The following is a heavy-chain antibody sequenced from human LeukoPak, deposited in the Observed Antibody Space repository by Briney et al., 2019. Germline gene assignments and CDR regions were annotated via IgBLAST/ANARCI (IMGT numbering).Heavy chain of an antibody. CDR3: ARHYYDSSGYGDAFDI. Sequence: SGTLSLTCTVSGGSISSSSYYWGWIRQPPGKGLEWIGSIYYSGSTYYNPSLKSRVTISVDTSKNQFSLRLSSVTAADTAVYYCARHYYDSSGYGDAFDIWGQGTMVTVSS. CDR1: GGSISSSSYY. CDR2: IYYSGST. D-gene: IGHD3-22*01. V-gene: IGHV4-39*01. J-gene: IGHJ3*02.